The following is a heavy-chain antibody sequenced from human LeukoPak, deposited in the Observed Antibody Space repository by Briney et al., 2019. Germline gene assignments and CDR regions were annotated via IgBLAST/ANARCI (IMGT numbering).Heavy chain of an antibody. CDR3: AREGILWFGELLGIDAFDI. D-gene: IGHD3-10*01. Sequence: ASVKVSCKASGYTFTSYYMHWVRQAPGQGLEWMGIINPSGGSTSYAQKFQGRVTMTRDTSTSTVYMELSSLRSEDTAVYYCAREGILWFGELLGIDAFDIWGQGTMVTVSS. J-gene: IGHJ3*02. V-gene: IGHV1-46*01. CDR2: INPSGGST. CDR1: GYTFTSYY.